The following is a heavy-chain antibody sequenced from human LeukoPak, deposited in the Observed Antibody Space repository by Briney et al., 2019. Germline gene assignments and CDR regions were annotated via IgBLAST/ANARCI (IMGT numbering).Heavy chain of an antibody. V-gene: IGHV4-4*07. CDR1: GGSISSYY. D-gene: IGHD3-22*01. J-gene: IGHJ3*02. Sequence: SETLSLTCTVSGGSISSYYWSWLRQPAGKGLEWIGRIYTSGSTNYNPSLKSRVTMSVDTSKNQFSLKLSSVTAADTAVYYCARDKMQTTYYDSSGSEAFDIWGQGTMVTVSS. CDR3: ARDKMQTTYYDSSGSEAFDI. CDR2: IYTSGST.